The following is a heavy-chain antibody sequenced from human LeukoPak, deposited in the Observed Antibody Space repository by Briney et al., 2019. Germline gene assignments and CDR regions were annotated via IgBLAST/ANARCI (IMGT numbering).Heavy chain of an antibody. V-gene: IGHV3-43*01. Sequence: GGSLRLSCAASGFTFDHYTMHWVRQAPGKGLISWDGGSTYYADSVKGRFTISRDNSKNSLSLQMNSLRAEDTALYYCAKDGKNYFDYXXXXXLXTVSS. J-gene: IGHJ4*01. CDR1: GFTFDHYT. CDR2: ISWDGGST. CDR3: AKDGKNYFDY.